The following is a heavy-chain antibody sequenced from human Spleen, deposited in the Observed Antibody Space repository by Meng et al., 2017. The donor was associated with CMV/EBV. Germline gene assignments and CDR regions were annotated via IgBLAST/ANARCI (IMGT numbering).Heavy chain of an antibody. D-gene: IGHD3-3*01. CDR2: MNPNSDYT. CDR1: GYTFTNYG. Sequence: ASVKVSCKASGYTFTNYGISWVRQAPGQGLEWMGWMNPNSDYTAYAPKFQGRVTMTRDPSISTAYMELRSLRSEDTAVYYCARTFRTTLFGVVIFDGLDVWGQGTTVT. CDR3: ARTFRTTLFGVVIFDGLDV. J-gene: IGHJ6*02. V-gene: IGHV1-8*01.